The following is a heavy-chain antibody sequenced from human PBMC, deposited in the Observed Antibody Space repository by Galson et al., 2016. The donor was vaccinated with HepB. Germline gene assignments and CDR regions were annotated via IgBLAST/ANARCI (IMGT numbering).Heavy chain of an antibody. J-gene: IGHJ4*01. CDR3: AATTVGSGGTRRFDH. V-gene: IGHV3-7*02. CDR2: VSPNGGEE. D-gene: IGHD4-11*01. CDR1: GFTFTNYW. Sequence: SLRLSCAASGFTFTNYWTNWVRQTPGKGLEWVANVSPNGGEEYYVDSVKGRFTISRDNAGTSLFLQMDSLRVDDTAVYYCAATTVGSGGTRRFDHWGHGILVTVSS.